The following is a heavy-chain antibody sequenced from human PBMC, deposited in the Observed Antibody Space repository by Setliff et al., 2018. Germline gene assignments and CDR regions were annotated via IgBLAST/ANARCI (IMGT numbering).Heavy chain of an antibody. CDR3: ARGQDNYGDYGSSFDH. CDR2: INSSGGSA. V-gene: IGHV1-46*02. D-gene: IGHD4-17*01. CDR1: GYMFKSYG. Sequence: ASVKVSCKASGYMFKSYGINWMRQAPGQGLEWMGIINSSGGSASYAPQFQGRITMTRDPSITTAYLELSRLKSDDTAVYYCARGQDNYGDYGSSFDHWGRGTLVTVSS. J-gene: IGHJ4*02.